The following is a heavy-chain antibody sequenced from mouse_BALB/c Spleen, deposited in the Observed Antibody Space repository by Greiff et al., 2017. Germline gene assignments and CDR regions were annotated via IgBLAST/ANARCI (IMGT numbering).Heavy chain of an antibody. CDR3: ARYRDGYYYFDY. CDR2: IDPSDSET. Sequence: QVQLQQPGAELVKPGAPVKLSCKASGYTFTSYWMNWVKQRPGRGLEWIGRIDPSDSETHYNQKFKVKATLTVDKSSSTAYIQLSSLTSEDSAVYYCARYRDGYYYFDYWGQGTTLTVSS. J-gene: IGHJ2*01. V-gene: IGHV1-69*02. CDR1: GYTFTSYW. D-gene: IGHD2-3*01.